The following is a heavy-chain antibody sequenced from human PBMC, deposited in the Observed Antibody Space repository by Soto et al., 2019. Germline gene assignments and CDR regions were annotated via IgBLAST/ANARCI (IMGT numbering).Heavy chain of an antibody. CDR3: ASRQGYDYGDYGDYYCMDV. V-gene: IGHV4-59*08. CDR2: IYYSGST. CDR1: GGSISSYY. J-gene: IGHJ6*03. Sequence: SETLSLTCTVSGGSISSYYWSWIRQPPGKGLEWIGYIYYSGSTNYNPSLKSRVTISVDTSKNQFSLKLSSVTAADTAVYYCASRQGYDYGDYGDYYCMDVWGKGTTVTVSS. D-gene: IGHD4-17*01.